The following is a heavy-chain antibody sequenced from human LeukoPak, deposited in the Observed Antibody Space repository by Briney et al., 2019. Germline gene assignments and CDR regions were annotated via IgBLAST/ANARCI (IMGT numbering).Heavy chain of an antibody. Sequence: SETLSLTCTVSGGSISSYYWSWIRQPPGKGLEWIGYIYYSGSTNYNPSLKSRVTISVDTSKNQFSLKLSSVTAADTAVYYCARVSGTNGVAQNALYGMDVWGQGTTVTVSS. V-gene: IGHV4-59*12. CDR3: ARVSGTNGVAQNALYGMDV. J-gene: IGHJ6*02. CDR2: IYYSGST. D-gene: IGHD2-8*01. CDR1: GGSISSYY.